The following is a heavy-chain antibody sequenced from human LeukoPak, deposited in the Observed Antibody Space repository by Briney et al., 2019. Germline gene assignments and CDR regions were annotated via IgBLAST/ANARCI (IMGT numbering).Heavy chain of an antibody. J-gene: IGHJ4*02. Sequence: SETLSLTCAVYGGSFSGYYWGWIRQPPGKGLEWIGSIYYSGSTYYNPSLKSRLTISVDTSKSQFSLKLSSVTAADTALYYCARHSSGSFDYWGQGTLVTVSS. CDR2: IYYSGST. CDR3: ARHSSGSFDY. CDR1: GGSFSGYY. D-gene: IGHD6-19*01. V-gene: IGHV4-39*01.